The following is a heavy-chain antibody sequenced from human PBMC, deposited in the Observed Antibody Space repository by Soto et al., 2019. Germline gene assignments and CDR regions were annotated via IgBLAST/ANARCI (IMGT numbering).Heavy chain of an antibody. CDR2: INHSGST. J-gene: IGHJ6*02. CDR1: GGSFSGYY. Sequence: SETLSLTCAVYGGSFSGYYWSWIRQPPGKGLEWIGEINHSGSTNSNPSLKSRVTISVDTSKNQFSLKLSSVTAADTAVYYCARGRITMVRGVIKSYGMDVWGQGTTVTVSS. V-gene: IGHV4-34*01. D-gene: IGHD3-10*01. CDR3: ARGRITMVRGVIKSYGMDV.